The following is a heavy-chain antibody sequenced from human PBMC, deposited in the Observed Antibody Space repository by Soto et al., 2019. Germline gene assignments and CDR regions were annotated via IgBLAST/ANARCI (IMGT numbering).Heavy chain of an antibody. CDR2: INADNGNT. D-gene: IGHD6-19*01. Sequence: QVQLVQSGAEVKKPGASVKVSCRTSGYTFTTYIIHWVRQAPGQRLEWMGWINADNGNTRYSQKFQGRVTIIRDTSARTAYLELSSLTSEDTTVYYCAREALGGWSYFDYWGQGTLVTVSS. CDR1: GYTFTTYI. J-gene: IGHJ4*02. CDR3: AREALGGWSYFDY. V-gene: IGHV1-3*01.